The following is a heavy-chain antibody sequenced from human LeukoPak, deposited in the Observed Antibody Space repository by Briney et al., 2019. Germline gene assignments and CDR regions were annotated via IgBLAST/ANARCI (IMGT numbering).Heavy chain of an antibody. CDR3: ARDSGYCSSTSCYTGYYYYMDV. D-gene: IGHD2-2*02. CDR2: IIPIFGTA. V-gene: IGHV1-69*05. Sequence: ASVKVSCKASGGTFSSYAISWVRQAPGQGLEWMGGIIPIFGTANYAQKFQGRVTITTDESTSTAYMELSSLRSEDTAVYYCARDSGYCSSTSCYTGYYYYMDVWGKGTTVTVSS. J-gene: IGHJ6*03. CDR1: GGTFSSYA.